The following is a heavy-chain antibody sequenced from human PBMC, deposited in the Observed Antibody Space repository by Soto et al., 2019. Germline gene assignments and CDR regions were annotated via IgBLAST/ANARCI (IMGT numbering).Heavy chain of an antibody. CDR3: ARAVWNDYLPTS. V-gene: IGHV3-53*01. Sequence: GGSLRLSCAASGFTVSRSYMTWVRQAPGKGLEWVSTIYSGGGTYYTDSVKGRFTIFRDNFKNTLYLHMNSLRAEDSAVYYCARAVWNDYLPTSWGQGTLVTVSS. CDR2: IYSGGGT. J-gene: IGHJ4*02. D-gene: IGHD3-16*01. CDR1: GFTVSRSY.